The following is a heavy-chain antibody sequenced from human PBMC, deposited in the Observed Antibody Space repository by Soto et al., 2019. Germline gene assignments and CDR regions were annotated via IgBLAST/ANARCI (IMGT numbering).Heavy chain of an antibody. D-gene: IGHD3-22*01. J-gene: IGHJ1*01. CDR2: ISSCSSTI. CDR1: GFTFSTFG. Sequence: PADSLRLSYKTSGFTFSTFGMNWVRQDPGKGLEWVSYISSCSSTIFYADSVKGRFTISRDNAKNSLYLQMDSLRDEDTAVYYCARDWHPDSSADYYDKYFQHWGQGTLVTVSS. V-gene: IGHV3-48*02. CDR3: ARDWHPDSSADYYDKYFQH.